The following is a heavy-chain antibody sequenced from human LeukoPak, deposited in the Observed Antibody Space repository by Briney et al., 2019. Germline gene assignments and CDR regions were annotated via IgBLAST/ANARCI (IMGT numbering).Heavy chain of an antibody. CDR1: VVIFISNY. J-gene: IGHJ4*02. CDR3: AKVASVSYYNWPFDY. CDR2: IYSGGRT. D-gene: IGHD1-26*01. Sequence: GSLRHSSAPSVVIFISNYISCVPQGPGEGVGWGSVIYSGGRTYYAKSVKCRFTISRNNPKKTLYLKMNSLRVEDRAVYYCAKVASVSYYNWPFDYWGQGTLVTVSS. V-gene: IGHV3-53*01.